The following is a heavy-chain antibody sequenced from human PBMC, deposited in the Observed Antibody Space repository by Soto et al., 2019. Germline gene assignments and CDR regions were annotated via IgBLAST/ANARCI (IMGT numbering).Heavy chain of an antibody. CDR1: GFTFSSYV. CDR2: ISSDGSSK. CDR3: ARSSSSWST. Sequence: QVQLVESGGGVVQPGRSLRLSCAASGFTFSSYVMHWVRQAPGKGLEWVAIISSDGSSKNYADSVKGRFTISRDNSKNTLYLQMYTLRLDDTAVYYWARSSSSWSTWGQGPLVTVSS. V-gene: IGHV3-30-3*01. J-gene: IGHJ4*02. D-gene: IGHD6-13*01.